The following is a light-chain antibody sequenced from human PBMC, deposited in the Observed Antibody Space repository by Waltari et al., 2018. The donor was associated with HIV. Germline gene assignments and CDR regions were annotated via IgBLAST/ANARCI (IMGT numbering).Light chain of an antibody. J-gene: IGLJ3*02. V-gene: IGLV1-51*01. CDR1: RSTIVSNY. CDR3: GTWDASLRTEV. CDR2: DND. Sequence: QSVLTQPPSVSAALGQKVTISCSGSRSTIVSNYVSWYQQLPGTAPKLVIYDNDKRPSGIPDRFSGAKSGTSATLGITGLLTGDEADYYCGTWDASLRTEVFGGGTKLTVL.